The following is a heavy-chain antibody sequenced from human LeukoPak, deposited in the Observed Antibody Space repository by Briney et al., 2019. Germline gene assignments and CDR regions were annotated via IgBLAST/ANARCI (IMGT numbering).Heavy chain of an antibody. CDR2: IYSGGST. J-gene: IGHJ4*02. Sequence: PGGSLRLSCAASGFTVSSNYMGWVRQAPGKGLEWVSVIYSGGSTYYADSVKGRFTISRDNSKNTLYLQMNSLRAEDTAVYYCARGCPRSTSCYGYYFDYWGQGTLVTVSS. D-gene: IGHD2-2*01. CDR1: GFTVSSNY. V-gene: IGHV3-53*01. CDR3: ARGCPRSTSCYGYYFDY.